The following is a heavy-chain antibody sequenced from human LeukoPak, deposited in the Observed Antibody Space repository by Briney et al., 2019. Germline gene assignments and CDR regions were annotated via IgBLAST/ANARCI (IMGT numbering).Heavy chain of an antibody. D-gene: IGHD5-24*01. CDR1: GGTFSSYA. V-gene: IGHV1-69*13. Sequence: GAPVKVSCKASGGTFSSYAISWVRQAPGQGLEWMGGIIPIFGTANYAQKFQGRVTITADESTSTAYMELSSLRSEDTAVYYCAGGFAGYNTEFDYWGQGTLVTVSS. J-gene: IGHJ4*02. CDR2: IIPIFGTA. CDR3: AGGFAGYNTEFDY.